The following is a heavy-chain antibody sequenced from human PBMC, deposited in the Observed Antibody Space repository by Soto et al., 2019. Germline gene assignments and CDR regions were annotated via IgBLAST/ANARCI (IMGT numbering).Heavy chain of an antibody. Sequence: QVQLVESGGGVVQPGRSLRLSCAASGFTLSSCGMHWVRQAPGKGLEWVATIGYDGSNRYYADSVKGRFTISRDNCKDKMYLQRNSVRAEDSAVYDCAREDGDYGHDYWGEGTLVAVSS. CDR2: IGYDGSNR. D-gene: IGHD4-17*01. J-gene: IGHJ4*02. CDR3: AREDGDYGHDY. V-gene: IGHV3-33*01. CDR1: GFTLSSCG.